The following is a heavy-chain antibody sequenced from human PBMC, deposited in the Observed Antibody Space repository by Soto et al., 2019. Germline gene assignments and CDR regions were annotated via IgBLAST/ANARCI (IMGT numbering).Heavy chain of an antibody. J-gene: IGHJ5*02. CDR2: INHSGST. D-gene: IGHD3-10*01. Sequence: PLEILSLTCAVYGGSFSGYCWSWIRQPPGKGLEWIGEINHSGSTNYNPSLKSRVTISVDTSKNQFSLKLSPVTAADTAVYYCARGRANYGSGSYYTLYNWFDPWGQGTLVTVSS. CDR3: ARGRANYGSGSYYTLYNWFDP. CDR1: GGSFSGYC. V-gene: IGHV4-34*01.